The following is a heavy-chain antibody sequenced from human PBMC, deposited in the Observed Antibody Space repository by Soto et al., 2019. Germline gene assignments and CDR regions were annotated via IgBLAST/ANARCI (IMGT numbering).Heavy chain of an antibody. D-gene: IGHD3-10*01. CDR2: IYSDGTT. J-gene: IGHJ4*02. Sequence: EVQLVESGGGLVQPGGSLRLSCAASGFSVSNNYMSWVRQAPGRGLEWVSVIYSDGTTIYTDSVKGRFTISRDNAKNTLYLEMNSLRADDTAVYYCARDYWGGGANWGQGTLVTVSS. CDR3: ARDYWGGGAN. V-gene: IGHV3-66*01. CDR1: GFSVSNNY.